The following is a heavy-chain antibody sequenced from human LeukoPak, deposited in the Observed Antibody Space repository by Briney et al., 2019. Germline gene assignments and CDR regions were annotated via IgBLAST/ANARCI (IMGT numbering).Heavy chain of an antibody. V-gene: IGHV4-59*08. J-gene: IGHJ3*02. CDR1: GGSISSYY. Sequence: SETLSLTCTVSGGSISSYYWSWIRQPPGKGLEWIGYIYYSGSTNYNPSLKSRVTISVDTSKNQFSLKLSSVTAADTAVYYCARPEQLGTSPSWAFDIWGQGTMVTVSS. CDR2: IYYSGST. CDR3: ARPEQLGTSPSWAFDI. D-gene: IGHD7-27*01.